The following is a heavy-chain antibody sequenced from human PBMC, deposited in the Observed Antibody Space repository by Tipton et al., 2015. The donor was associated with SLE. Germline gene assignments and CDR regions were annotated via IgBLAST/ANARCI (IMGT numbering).Heavy chain of an antibody. CDR2: VYYRGRT. D-gene: IGHD4-17*01. CDR1: GGSISSGSGW. J-gene: IGHJ4*02. CDR3: ARDPSDGDYGVYYFDY. Sequence: GLVKPSETLSLTCTVSGGSISSGSGWWGWIRQSPGRGLEWIATVYYRGRTFYNLSLRSRVTTSVNTSKNQFSLKLTSVTAADTAVYYCARDPSDGDYGVYYFDYWGQGTLVTVSP. V-gene: IGHV4-39*07.